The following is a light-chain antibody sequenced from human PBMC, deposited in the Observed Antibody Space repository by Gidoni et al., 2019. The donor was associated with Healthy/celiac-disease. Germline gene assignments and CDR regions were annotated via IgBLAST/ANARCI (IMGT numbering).Light chain of an antibody. CDR3: QQYGSSPLT. CDR2: GAS. J-gene: IGKJ4*01. V-gene: IGKV3-20*01. Sequence: EIVLTQSPGTLSLSPGERATLSCRASQSVSSSYLAWYQQKPGQAPRLLIYGASSRATGIPDRFSGSGSGTDFTLTIRRLEPEDFAVYYCQQYGSSPLTFGGXTKVEIK. CDR1: QSVSSSY.